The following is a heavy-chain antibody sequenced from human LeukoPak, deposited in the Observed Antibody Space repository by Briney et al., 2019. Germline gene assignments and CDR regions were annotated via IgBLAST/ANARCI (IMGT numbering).Heavy chain of an antibody. J-gene: IGHJ3*02. CDR2: IKEDGSEK. Sequence: GGSLRLSCATSAFIFNNAWMSWVRQAPGKGLEWVANIKEDGSEKVYVDSVKGRFTISRDNAKNSLYLQMNSLRAEDTAVYYCARDPYNGIGYGAFDIWGQGTMVTVSS. D-gene: IGHD3-22*01. CDR1: AFIFNNAW. CDR3: ARDPYNGIGYGAFDI. V-gene: IGHV3-7*01.